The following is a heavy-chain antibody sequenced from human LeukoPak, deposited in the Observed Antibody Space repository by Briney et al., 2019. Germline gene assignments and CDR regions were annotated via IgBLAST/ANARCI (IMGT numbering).Heavy chain of an antibody. CDR2: FYISGST. CDR3: AGMRITTPTVRTLDY. Sequence: SETLSLTCSVSGGSISNYYWSWIRQPAGKGLEWIGRFYISGSTNYNPSLKSRVTMSVDTSKDQFSLKLSSVTAADTAVYYCAGMRITTPTVRTLDYWGQGTLVTVSS. V-gene: IGHV4-4*07. D-gene: IGHD1-14*01. J-gene: IGHJ4*02. CDR1: GGSISNYY.